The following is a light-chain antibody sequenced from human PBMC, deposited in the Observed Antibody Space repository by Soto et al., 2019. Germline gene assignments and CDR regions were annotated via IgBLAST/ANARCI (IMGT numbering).Light chain of an antibody. CDR3: QQYESYPLT. CDR2: SAS. V-gene: IGKV1-5*03. CDR1: QSVSGW. Sequence: DIQMTQSPSTLSASVGDRVTITCRASQSVSGWLAWYRQKPGKAPELLIYSASTLETGVPSRFSGSGSGTEFTLTVSSLQPDDYAPYYCQQYESYPLTFGGGTKIDI. J-gene: IGKJ4*01.